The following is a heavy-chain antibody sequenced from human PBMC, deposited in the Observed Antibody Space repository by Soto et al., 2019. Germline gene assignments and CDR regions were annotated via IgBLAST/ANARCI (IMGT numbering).Heavy chain of an antibody. CDR3: ARYRREAVAGYTLGN. CDR1: GGSISSNY. J-gene: IGHJ4*02. Sequence: LSLTCTVSGGSISSNYWTWIRQPPGKGLEWIGYVHNSGSTNYNPSLKSRVTISEDTSKSQFSLKVNSMTAADTAVYYCARYRREAVAGYTLGNWGQGILVTVSS. D-gene: IGHD6-13*01. V-gene: IGHV4-59*01. CDR2: VHNSGST.